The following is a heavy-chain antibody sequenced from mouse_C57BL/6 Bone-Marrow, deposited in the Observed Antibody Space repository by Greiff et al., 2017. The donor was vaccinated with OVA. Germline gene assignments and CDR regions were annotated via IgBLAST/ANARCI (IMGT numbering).Heavy chain of an antibody. J-gene: IGHJ2*01. D-gene: IGHD2-4*01. CDR3: ARDGGLRDY. Sequence: LMESGPGLVKPSQSLSLTCSVTGYSITSGYYWNWIRQFPGNKLEWMGYISYDGSNNYNPSLKNRISITRDTSKNQFFLKLNSVTTEDTATYYCARDGGLRDYWGQGTTLTVSS. CDR1: GYSITSGYY. V-gene: IGHV3-6*01. CDR2: ISYDGSN.